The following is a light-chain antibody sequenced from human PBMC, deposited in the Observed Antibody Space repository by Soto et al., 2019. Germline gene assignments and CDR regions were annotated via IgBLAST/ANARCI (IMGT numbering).Light chain of an antibody. V-gene: IGLV2-8*01. CDR2: EVF. Sequence: QSVLTQPPSASGSPGQSVTISCTGTSSDVGDYNYVSWYQQHPGKAPKLMIYEVFKRPSGVPDRFSGSKSGNTASLTVSGLQAEDEADYYCSSYAGNNIYVFGTGTKPTVL. J-gene: IGLJ1*01. CDR3: SSYAGNNIYV. CDR1: SSDVGDYNY.